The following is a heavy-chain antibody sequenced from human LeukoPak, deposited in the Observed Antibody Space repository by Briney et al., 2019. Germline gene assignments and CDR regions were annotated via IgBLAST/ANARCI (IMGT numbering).Heavy chain of an antibody. J-gene: IGHJ4*02. CDR3: NTGGYYQDY. CDR1: GFTFSNAW. CDR2: IKSNPDGGAT. D-gene: IGHD1-26*01. Sequence: KPGGSLRLSCAGSGFTFSNAWMNWVRQAAGKGLEWVGRIKSNPDGGATDYVAPVKGRFTISRDDSKNTVYLQMNSLRTEDTAVYYCNTGGYYQDYWGQGTLVTVSS. V-gene: IGHV3-15*01.